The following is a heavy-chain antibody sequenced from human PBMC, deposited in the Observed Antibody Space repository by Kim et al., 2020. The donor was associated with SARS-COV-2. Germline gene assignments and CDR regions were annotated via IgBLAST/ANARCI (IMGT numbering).Heavy chain of an antibody. Sequence: SVKVSCKASGGTFSSYTISWVRQAPGQGLEWMGRIIPILGIANYAQKFQGRVTITADKSTSTAYMELSSLRSEDTAVYYCARDPPLYGDYPTGAFDIWGQGTMVTVSS. CDR1: GGTFSSYT. CDR2: IIPILGIA. D-gene: IGHD4-17*01. CDR3: ARDPPLYGDYPTGAFDI. J-gene: IGHJ3*02. V-gene: IGHV1-69*04.